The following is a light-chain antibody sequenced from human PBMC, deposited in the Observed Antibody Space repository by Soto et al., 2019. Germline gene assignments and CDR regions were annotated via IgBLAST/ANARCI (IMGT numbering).Light chain of an antibody. V-gene: IGLV2-8*01. CDR3: AAYAGSNKFEV. CDR2: EVS. CDR1: SGDVGAYNY. J-gene: IGLJ2*01. Sequence: QSALTQPPSASGSPGQSVTISCTGTSGDVGAYNYVSWYQQRPGNAPKLMIYEVSQRPSGVPDRFSGSKSGNTASLTVSGLQAEDEAYYYCAAYAGSNKFEVFGGGTQLTVL.